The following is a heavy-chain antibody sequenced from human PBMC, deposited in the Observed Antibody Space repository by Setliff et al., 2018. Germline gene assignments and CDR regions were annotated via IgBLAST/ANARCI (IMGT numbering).Heavy chain of an antibody. D-gene: IGHD6-13*01. CDR3: TTRTVAARSLDT. Sequence: PGGSPRLSCAASGFTFSTYWMSWVRQAPGKGLEWVANINQDGIEKPYVDSVKGRFTISRDNAKNSLYLQLSSLRAEDTAVYYCTTRTVAARSLDTWGQGTLVTVSS. V-gene: IGHV3-7*01. CDR1: GFTFSTYW. CDR2: INQDGIEK. J-gene: IGHJ5*02.